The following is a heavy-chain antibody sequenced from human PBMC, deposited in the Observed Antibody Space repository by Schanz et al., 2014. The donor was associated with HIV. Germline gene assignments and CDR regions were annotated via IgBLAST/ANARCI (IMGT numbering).Heavy chain of an antibody. V-gene: IGHV3-33*01. CDR2: IWFDGSNK. J-gene: IGHJ5*02. D-gene: IGHD6-13*01. CDR1: GFTFSSSG. CDR3: AREYYSRNWNWFDP. Sequence: QVQLVESGGGVVQPGRSLRLSCTASGFTFSSSGMHWVRQAPGKGLEGVADIWFDGSNKYYADSVKGRFTISRDNSKNTLFLQMNSLRVEDTAVYYCAREYYSRNWNWFDPWGQGTLVTVSS.